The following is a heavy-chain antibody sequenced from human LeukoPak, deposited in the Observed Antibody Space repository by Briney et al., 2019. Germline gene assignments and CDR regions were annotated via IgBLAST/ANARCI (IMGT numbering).Heavy chain of an antibody. V-gene: IGHV3-21*01. CDR1: EFTFSSYS. J-gene: IGHJ4*02. Sequence: GGSLRLSCAASEFTFSSYSMNWVRQAPGKGLEWVSSISSSSSYIYYADSVKGRFTISRDNAKNSLYLQMNSLRAEDTAVYYCARDLGIVEVAAAYDYWGQGTLVTVSS. CDR3: ARDLGIVEVAAAYDY. CDR2: ISSSSSYI. D-gene: IGHD2-2*03.